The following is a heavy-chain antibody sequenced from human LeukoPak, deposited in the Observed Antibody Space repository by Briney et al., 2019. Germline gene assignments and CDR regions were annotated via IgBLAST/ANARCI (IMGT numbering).Heavy chain of an antibody. Sequence: GRSLRLSCAASGFTFSSYGMHWVRQAPGKALEGVAVIWYDGRNKYYADSVKGRFTISRDNSKNTLYLQMNSLRAEDTAVYYCAKCLGYSYGPSDYWGQGTLVTVSS. CDR2: IWYDGRNK. CDR3: AKCLGYSYGPSDY. J-gene: IGHJ4*02. D-gene: IGHD5-18*01. V-gene: IGHV3-33*06. CDR1: GFTFSSYG.